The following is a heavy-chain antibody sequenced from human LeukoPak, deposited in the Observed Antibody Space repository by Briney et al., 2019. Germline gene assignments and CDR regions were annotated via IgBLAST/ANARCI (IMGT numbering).Heavy chain of an antibody. V-gene: IGHV3-13*04. CDR3: ARGSGIYEPKDGFDI. D-gene: IGHD5/OR15-5a*01. CDR2: VLTTGAA. CDR1: GFAVKNYD. Sequence: PGGSLRLSCTASGFAVKNYDVNWVRQATGKGLEWVSAVLTTGAALYSASVKGRFTISREDAENSFYLQMNSLRVGDTAVYYCARGSGIYEPKDGFDIWGRGTMVTVSS. J-gene: IGHJ3*02.